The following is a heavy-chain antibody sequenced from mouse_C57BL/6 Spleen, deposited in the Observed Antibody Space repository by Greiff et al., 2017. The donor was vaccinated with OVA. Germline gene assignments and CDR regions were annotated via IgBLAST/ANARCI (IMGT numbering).Heavy chain of an antibody. D-gene: IGHD2-4*01. V-gene: IGHV1-64*01. CDR2: IHPNSGST. J-gene: IGHJ3*01. CDR1: GYTFTSYW. CDR3: ARSLYDYEAAWFAY. Sequence: QVQLQQPGAELVKPGASVKLSCKASGYTFTSYWMHWVKQRPGQGLEWIGMIHPNSGSTNYNEKFKSKATLTVDKSSSTAYMQLSSLTSEDSAVYYCARSLYDYEAAWFAYWGQGTLVTVSA.